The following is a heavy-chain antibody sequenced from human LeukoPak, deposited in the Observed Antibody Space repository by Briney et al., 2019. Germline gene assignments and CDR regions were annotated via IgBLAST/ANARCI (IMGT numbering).Heavy chain of an antibody. CDR2: INTNTGNP. D-gene: IGHD3-10*01. J-gene: IGHJ4*02. Sequence: ASVKVSCKASGYTFTSYGMNWVRQAPGQGLEWMGWINTNTGNPTYAQGFTGRCVFSLDTSVSTAYLQISSLRAEDTAVYYCARGSIGAPHLFDYWGQGTLVTVSS. CDR1: GYTFTSYG. CDR3: ARGSIGAPHLFDY. V-gene: IGHV7-4-1*02.